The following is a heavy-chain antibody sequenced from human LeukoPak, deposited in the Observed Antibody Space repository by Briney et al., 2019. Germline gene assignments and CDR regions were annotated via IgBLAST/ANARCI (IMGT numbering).Heavy chain of an antibody. Sequence: SETLSLTCTVSGGSISSYYWSWIRQPPGKGLEWIGYIYYSGSTNYNPSLKSRVTISVDTTKNQFPLKPSYVTAADTAVYYCARAFPGGGYGGRGYYYYMDVWGKGTTVTVS. CDR3: ARAFPGGGYGGRGYYYYMDV. D-gene: IGHD4-23*01. CDR1: GGSISSYY. CDR2: IYYSGST. J-gene: IGHJ6*03. V-gene: IGHV4-59*08.